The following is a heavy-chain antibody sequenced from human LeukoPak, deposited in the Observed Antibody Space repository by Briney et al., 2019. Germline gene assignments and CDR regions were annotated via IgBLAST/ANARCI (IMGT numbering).Heavy chain of an antibody. CDR1: GFTFSNYG. J-gene: IGHJ3*02. V-gene: IGHV4-4*02. CDR3: ARGGNPSDAFDI. CDR2: IYHSGST. D-gene: IGHD4-23*01. Sequence: GSLRLSCAASGFTFSNYGMHWVRQPPGKGLEWIGEIYHSGSTNYNPSLKSRVTISVDKSKNQFSLKLSSVTAADTAVYYCARGGNPSDAFDIWGQGTMVTVSS.